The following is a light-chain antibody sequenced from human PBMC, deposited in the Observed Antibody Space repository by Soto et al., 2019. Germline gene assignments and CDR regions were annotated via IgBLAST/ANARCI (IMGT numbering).Light chain of an antibody. CDR2: DVS. Sequence: ALTQPASVSGSPGQSITISCPGTNRDVGGYNYVSWYQQHPGKAPKLMIYDVSNRPSGVSNRFSGSKSGNTASLTISGLQAEDEADYYCSSYTSSSTYVFGTGTKVTVL. J-gene: IGLJ1*01. CDR1: NRDVGGYNY. V-gene: IGLV2-14*01. CDR3: SSYTSSSTYV.